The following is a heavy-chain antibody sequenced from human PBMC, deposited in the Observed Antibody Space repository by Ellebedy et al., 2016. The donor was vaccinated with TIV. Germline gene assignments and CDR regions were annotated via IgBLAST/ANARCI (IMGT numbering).Heavy chain of an antibody. J-gene: IGHJ4*02. CDR2: TFYRSKWYN. D-gene: IGHD5-12*01. CDR3: AREWLRLIDY. V-gene: IGHV6-1*01. Sequence: SETLSLXCAISGDSVSSNSAAWNWFRQSPSRGLEWLGRTFYRSKWYNDYAVSVKSRITINPDTSKNQFSLQLNSVTPEDTAVYYCAREWLRLIDYWGQGTLVTVSS. CDR1: GDSVSSNSAA.